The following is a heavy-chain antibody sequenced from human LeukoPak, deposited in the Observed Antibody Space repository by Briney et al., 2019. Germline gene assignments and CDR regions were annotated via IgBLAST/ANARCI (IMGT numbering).Heavy chain of an antibody. Sequence: SQTLSLTCTVSGGSISSGSYYWVWIRQPPGMGLEWIGSIYYSGSTYSNPSLKSRVTISVDTSKNQFSLKVSSVAAADTAVYYCARYESSAYGIDVWGRGTLVTVSS. CDR3: ARYESSAYGIDV. D-gene: IGHD3-22*01. J-gene: IGHJ2*01. CDR1: GGSISSGSYY. CDR2: IYYSGST. V-gene: IGHV4-39*01.